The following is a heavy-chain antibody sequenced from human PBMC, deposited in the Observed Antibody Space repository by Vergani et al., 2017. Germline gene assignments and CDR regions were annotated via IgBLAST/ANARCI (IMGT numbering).Heavy chain of an antibody. CDR3: AKDQYHPFRHALQSYGMDV. D-gene: IGHD5-24*01. Sequence: EVQRVESGGGLVKPGGSLRLSCVASGFTFSHYSMNWVRQAPGKGLEWVSSISGNNDDVYYADSVKGRFTISRDNSKNTLYLQMNSLRAEDTAVYYCAKDQYHPFRHALQSYGMDVWGQGTTVTVSS. CDR2: ISGNNDDV. CDR1: GFTFSHYS. V-gene: IGHV3-21*04. J-gene: IGHJ6*02.